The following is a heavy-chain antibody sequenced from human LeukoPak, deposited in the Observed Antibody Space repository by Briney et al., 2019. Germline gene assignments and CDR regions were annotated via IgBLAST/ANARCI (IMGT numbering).Heavy chain of an antibody. D-gene: IGHD4-23*01. J-gene: IGHJ4*02. CDR3: SSRAGAYSHPHDY. Sequence: GGSLRLSCAASGFTFSSYGMHWVRQAPGKGLEWVAVISYDGSNKYYADSVKGRFTISRDNSKNTLYLQMNSLRAEDTAVYYFSSRAGAYSHPHDYWGQGTLVTVSS. V-gene: IGHV3-30*03. CDR2: ISYDGSNK. CDR1: GFTFSSYG.